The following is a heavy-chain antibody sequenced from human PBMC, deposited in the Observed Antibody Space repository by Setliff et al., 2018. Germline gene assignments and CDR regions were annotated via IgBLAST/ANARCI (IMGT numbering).Heavy chain of an antibody. D-gene: IGHD3-22*01. Sequence: ASVKVSCKASGYTFTRYYMYWVRQAPGQGLEWMGVIKPGIDTTTYAEMFQGRVTMTTDTSTSIVYMELRVLRFEDTAVYYCARINFYVSSGYYYASDNWGQGTLVTVSS. CDR1: GYTFTRYY. V-gene: IGHV1-46*01. J-gene: IGHJ4*02. CDR2: IKPGIDTT. CDR3: ARINFYVSSGYYYASDN.